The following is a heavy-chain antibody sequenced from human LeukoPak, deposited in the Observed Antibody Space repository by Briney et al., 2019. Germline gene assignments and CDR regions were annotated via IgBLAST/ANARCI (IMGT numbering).Heavy chain of an antibody. CDR2: INPDGGST. J-gene: IGHJ4*02. CDR3: TRGQQLVGD. D-gene: IGHD6-13*01. V-gene: IGHV3-74*01. CDR1: GFTFSSYW. Sequence: PGGSLRLSCAASGFTFSSYWMHWFRQAPGKGLVWVSRINPDGGSTAYADSVKGRFTISRDNAKNTLYLQMNSLRVEDTAVCYCTRGQQLVGDWGQGTLVTVSS.